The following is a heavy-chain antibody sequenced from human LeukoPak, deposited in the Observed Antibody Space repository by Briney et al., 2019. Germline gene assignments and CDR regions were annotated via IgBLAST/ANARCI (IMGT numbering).Heavy chain of an antibody. Sequence: ASVKVSCTLSGSTLTIISTDWVRQAPGKGLEWMGSLSPRDGEASHAQKFQGRFNMTADTATDTAYMEMSSLESGDTAVYYCATGAMTYEYWGQGTLVTVSS. V-gene: IGHV1-24*01. J-gene: IGHJ4*02. CDR2: LSPRDGEA. CDR1: GSTLTIIS. CDR3: ATGAMTYEY. D-gene: IGHD2-21*02.